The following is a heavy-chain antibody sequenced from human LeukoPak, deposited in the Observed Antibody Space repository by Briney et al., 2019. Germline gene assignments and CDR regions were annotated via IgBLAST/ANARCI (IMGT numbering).Heavy chain of an antibody. CDR3: AKDYYDSSGYYLFDY. Sequence: GGFLRLSCAASGFTFSSYGMHWVRQAPGKGLEWVAVISYDGSNKYYADSVKGRFTISRDNSKNTLYLQMNSLRAEDTAVYYCAKDYYDSSGYYLFDYWGQGTLVTVSS. CDR1: GFTFSSYG. CDR2: ISYDGSNK. D-gene: IGHD3-22*01. V-gene: IGHV3-30*18. J-gene: IGHJ4*02.